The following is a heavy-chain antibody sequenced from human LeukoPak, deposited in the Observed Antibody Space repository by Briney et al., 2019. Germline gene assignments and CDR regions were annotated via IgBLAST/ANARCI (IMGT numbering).Heavy chain of an antibody. Sequence: GGSLRLSCAASGFTFDDYGMNWVRQAPGNGLEWVAFISSTSSYIFYADSMKGRFTISRDNAKNSLYLQMNSLRADDTAVYYCARDLAYGDDGLWGQGTLVTVSS. J-gene: IGHJ4*02. D-gene: IGHD4-17*01. V-gene: IGHV3-21*01. CDR1: GFTFDDYG. CDR3: ARDLAYGDDGL. CDR2: ISSTSSYI.